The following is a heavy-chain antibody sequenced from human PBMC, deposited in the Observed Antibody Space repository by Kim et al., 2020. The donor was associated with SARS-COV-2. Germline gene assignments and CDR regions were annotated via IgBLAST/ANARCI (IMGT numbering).Heavy chain of an antibody. Sequence: RFTISRDNAKNSLYLQMNSLRAEDTAVYYCARAAAYDSSGYYGVGDAFDIWGQGTMVTVSS. V-gene: IGHV3-11*06. J-gene: IGHJ3*02. D-gene: IGHD3-22*01. CDR3: ARAAAYDSSGYYGVGDAFDI.